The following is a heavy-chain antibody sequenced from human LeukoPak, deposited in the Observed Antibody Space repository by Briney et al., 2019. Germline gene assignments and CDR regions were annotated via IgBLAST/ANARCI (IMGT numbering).Heavy chain of an antibody. J-gene: IGHJ4*02. V-gene: IGHV4-4*02. CDR1: GGSISNTNW. CDR2: ISLTGLT. Sequence: SERVSLTCGVSGGSISNTNWWSWVRQPPGQGLEWIGEISLTGLTHYNPSLESRVTVSLGKSKNQLSLNLTSVTAADTAVYSRENGAISPFGYWGQGILDTV. CDR3: ENGAISPFGY. D-gene: IGHD2-8*01.